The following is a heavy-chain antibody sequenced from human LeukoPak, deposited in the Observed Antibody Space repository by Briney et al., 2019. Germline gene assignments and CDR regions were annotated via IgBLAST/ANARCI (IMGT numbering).Heavy chain of an antibody. J-gene: IGHJ5*02. CDR3: ARNVYDIASPYNWFDP. Sequence: GSSVKVSCKASGGTFSSYAISWVRQAPGHGLEWMGGIIPIFGTANYAQKLQGRVTITTDESTSTAYMEPSSLRSEDTAVYYCARNVYDIASPYNWFDPWGQGTLVTVSS. CDR1: GGTFSSYA. D-gene: IGHD3-22*01. V-gene: IGHV1-69*05. CDR2: IIPIFGTA.